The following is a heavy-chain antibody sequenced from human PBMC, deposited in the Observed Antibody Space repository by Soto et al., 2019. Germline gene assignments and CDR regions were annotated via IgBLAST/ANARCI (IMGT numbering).Heavy chain of an antibody. J-gene: IGHJ4*02. V-gene: IGHV3-23*01. CDR3: AKKGVADGDYDFWSGYYSPYYFDY. CDR2: ISGSGGST. CDR1: GFTFSSYA. D-gene: IGHD3-3*01. Sequence: GGSLRLSCTASGFTFSSYAMSWVRQAPGKGLEWVSAISGSGGSTYYADSVKGRFTISRDNSKNTLYLQMNSLRAEDTAVYYCAKKGVADGDYDFWSGYYSPYYFDYWGQGTLVTVSS.